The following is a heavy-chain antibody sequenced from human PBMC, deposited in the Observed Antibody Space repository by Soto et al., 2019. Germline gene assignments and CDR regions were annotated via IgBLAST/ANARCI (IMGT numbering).Heavy chain of an antibody. D-gene: IGHD1-1*01. V-gene: IGHV1-69*12. Sequence: QVQLVQSGAEVKKPGSSVKVSCKASGGTFSTSAISWVRQAPGQGLEWVGGIMPVFPTPDYAQNFQGRVTITADESTTTAYLELISLRADDTSVYYCARDKDRLQLGVNYYYILDFWGQGNPITVSS. CDR3: ARDKDRLQLGVNYYYILDF. J-gene: IGHJ6*02. CDR1: GGTFSTSA. CDR2: IMPVFPTP.